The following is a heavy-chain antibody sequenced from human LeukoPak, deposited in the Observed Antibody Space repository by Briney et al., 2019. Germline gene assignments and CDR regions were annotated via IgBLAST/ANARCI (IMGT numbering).Heavy chain of an antibody. CDR2: ISWYSGII. D-gene: IGHD6-19*01. J-gene: IGHJ5*01. CDR1: GFTFDDYA. Sequence: PGGSLSLSCAASGFTFDDYAMHWVRQAPGKGLDWVAGISWYSGIIVYAHSVKGRFTISRDSAKNSLYLQLNSLRPEDTALYYCAKVAAYSSGWYDSWGQGTLVTVSS. CDR3: AKVAAYSSGWYDS. V-gene: IGHV3-9*01.